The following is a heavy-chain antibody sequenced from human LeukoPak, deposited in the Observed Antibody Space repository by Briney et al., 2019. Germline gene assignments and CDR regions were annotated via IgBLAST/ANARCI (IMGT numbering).Heavy chain of an antibody. CDR2: IYYSGST. V-gene: IGHV4-39*07. CDR1: GDSITSGDYY. Sequence: PSQTLSPTCTVSGDSITSGDYYWGWIRQPPGKGLEWIGSIYYSGSTHYNPSLKSRVTISVDTSRNQFSLKLTSLTAADTAVYYCARDSNARTVVPFDSWGQGTLVTVSS. J-gene: IGHJ4*02. CDR3: ARDSNARTVVPFDS. D-gene: IGHD2-15*01.